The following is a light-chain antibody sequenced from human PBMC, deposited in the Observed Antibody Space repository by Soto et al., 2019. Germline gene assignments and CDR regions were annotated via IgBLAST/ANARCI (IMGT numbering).Light chain of an antibody. J-gene: IGKJ2*01. Sequence: DVVMTQSPLSLSVIPGQPASISCRSSQSPVTSDGNTYLNWFHQRPGQSPRRLIYKISNRDSGVPDRFIGSGSGTEFTLKISRVEAEDVGIYYYMQGTSWPYTFGQGTKLEI. CDR2: KIS. V-gene: IGKV2-30*01. CDR3: MQGTSWPYT. CDR1: QSPVTSDGNTY.